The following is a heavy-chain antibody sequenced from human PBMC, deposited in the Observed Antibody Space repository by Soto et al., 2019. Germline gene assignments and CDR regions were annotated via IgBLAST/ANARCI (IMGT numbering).Heavy chain of an antibody. D-gene: IGHD1-7*01. CDR3: ARDLWVAPELYYYGMDV. V-gene: IGHV4-30-4*01. Sequence: PSETRSLTWTVSGDSISSADYYWIWIRQTPGKGLEWIGHIFYSGTTYYNPSLKSRLTISVDTSKNHFSLRLTSVTAADTAVYYCARDLWVAPELYYYGMDVWGQGTTVTVSS. CDR1: GDSISSADYY. CDR2: IFYSGTT. J-gene: IGHJ6*02.